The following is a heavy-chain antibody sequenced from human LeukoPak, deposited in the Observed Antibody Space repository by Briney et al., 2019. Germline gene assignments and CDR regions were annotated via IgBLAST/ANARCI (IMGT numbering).Heavy chain of an antibody. Sequence: QSGGSLRFSCAASGFTFSDYAMHWLRQAPGKGLEGVAVIWFDGSETYYADSVMGRFTISRDKSKNTLFLQMNSLRADDTAVYYCAKDNMDTSSCLDYWGQGTLVTVSS. CDR2: IWFDGSET. J-gene: IGHJ4*02. D-gene: IGHD5-18*01. CDR3: AKDNMDTSSCLDY. CDR1: GFTFSDYA. V-gene: IGHV3-33*03.